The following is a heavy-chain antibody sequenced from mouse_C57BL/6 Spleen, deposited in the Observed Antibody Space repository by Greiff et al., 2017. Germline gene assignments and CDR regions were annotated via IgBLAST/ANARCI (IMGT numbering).Heavy chain of an antibody. Sequence: EVHLVESEGGLVQPGSSMKLSCTASGFTFSDYYMAWVRQVPEKGLEWVANINYDGSSTYYLDSLKSRFIISRDNAKNLLYLQMSSLKSGDTATYYCARGGYGSLYAMDYWGQGTSVTVSS. V-gene: IGHV5-16*01. J-gene: IGHJ4*01. CDR2: INYDGSST. D-gene: IGHD1-1*01. CDR1: GFTFSDYY. CDR3: ARGGYGSLYAMDY.